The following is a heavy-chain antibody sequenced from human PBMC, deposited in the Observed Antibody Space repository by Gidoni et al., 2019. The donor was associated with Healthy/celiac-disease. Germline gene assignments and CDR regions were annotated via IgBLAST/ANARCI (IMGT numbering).Heavy chain of an antibody. D-gene: IGHD3-22*01. V-gene: IGHV2-70*01. Sequence: QVTLRESGPALVKPTQTLTLTCTFSGFSLSTSGMCVSWIRQHPGKALEWLAHIDWDDDKYYSTSLKTRRTSSKDTSKNQVVLTMTNMDPVDTAKYYCARGRDYYDSSGYYCFNYWGQGTLVTVSS. J-gene: IGHJ4*02. CDR3: ARGRDYYDSSGYYCFNY. CDR1: GFSLSTSGMC. CDR2: IDWDDDK.